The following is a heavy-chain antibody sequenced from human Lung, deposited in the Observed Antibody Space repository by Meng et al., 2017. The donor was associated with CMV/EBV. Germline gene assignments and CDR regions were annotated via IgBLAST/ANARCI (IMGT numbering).Heavy chain of an antibody. CDR2: IIPLFGAP. V-gene: IGHV1-69*05. CDR1: GVTFSRYA. CDR3: ARDSRDDYGSGRRRGYYAMDV. D-gene: IGHD3-10*01. Sequence: SVXVSXKTSGVTFSRYAIYWLRQAPGQGLEWMGGIIPLFGAPDYAQKFQGRVTITTDESTSTAYMALSSLTFDDTAVYYCARDSRDDYGSGRRRGYYAMDVWXQETXVTVAS. J-gene: IGHJ6*02.